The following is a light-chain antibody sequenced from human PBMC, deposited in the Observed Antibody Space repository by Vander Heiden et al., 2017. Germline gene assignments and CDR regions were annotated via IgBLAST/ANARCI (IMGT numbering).Light chain of an antibody. J-gene: IGKJ1*01. CDR2: GAS. Sequence: EILMTQSQATLSVSPGESATLSCSASQTISNDLGWYQQKPGQAPRLLIFGASTRATGVPARFSGSGSGTEFTLTISSLQSEDFAVYYCQQYNHWPLTWTFGQGTKVEIK. CDR1: QTISND. V-gene: IGKV3-15*01. CDR3: QQYNHWPLTWT.